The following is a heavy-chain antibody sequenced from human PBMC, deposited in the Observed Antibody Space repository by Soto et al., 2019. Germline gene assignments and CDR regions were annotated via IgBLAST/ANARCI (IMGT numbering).Heavy chain of an antibody. CDR2: INPNSDDT. CDR3: ARDARGTRGFDEMDI. Sequence: ASVKFSCKASGYIFTGYHIHWVRQAPGRGLEWMGWINPNSDDTEYAQNFQGRVTMTRDTSFNLVYMEMSGLMSDDTAVYYCARDARGTRGFDEMDIWGQGTTVTVSS. J-gene: IGHJ6*02. V-gene: IGHV1-2*02. CDR1: GYIFTGYH. D-gene: IGHD3-9*01.